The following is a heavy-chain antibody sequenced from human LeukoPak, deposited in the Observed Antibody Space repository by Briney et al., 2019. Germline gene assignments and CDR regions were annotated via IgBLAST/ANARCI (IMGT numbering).Heavy chain of an antibody. CDR3: AREGGYDQIDY. D-gene: IGHD5-12*01. Sequence: SETLSLTCTVSGYSISSGYYWGWIRQPPGKGLEWIGNIYPTGSTYYNPSLKSRVTISVDTSKNQFSLKLSSVTAADTAVYYCAREGGYDQIDYWGQGTLVTVSS. V-gene: IGHV4-38-2*02. CDR2: IYPTGST. J-gene: IGHJ4*02. CDR1: GYSISSGYY.